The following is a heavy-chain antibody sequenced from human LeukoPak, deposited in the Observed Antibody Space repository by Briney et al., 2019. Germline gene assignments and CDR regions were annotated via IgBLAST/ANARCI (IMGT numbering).Heavy chain of an antibody. Sequence: PGGSLRLSCAASGFTFSSYAMSWVRQAPGKGLEWVAVISYDGSNKYYADSVKGRFTISRDNSKNTLYLQMNSLRAEDTAVYYCARGGLAWLLQNLHPDYWGQGTLVTVSS. D-gene: IGHD3-22*01. J-gene: IGHJ4*02. CDR2: ISYDGSNK. CDR3: ARGGLAWLLQNLHPDY. V-gene: IGHV3-30-3*01. CDR1: GFTFSSYA.